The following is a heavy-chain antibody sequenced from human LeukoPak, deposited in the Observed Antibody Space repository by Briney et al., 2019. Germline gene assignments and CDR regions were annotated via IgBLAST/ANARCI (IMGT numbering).Heavy chain of an antibody. CDR2: MNPNSGNT. CDR1: GYTFTSYD. D-gene: IGHD3-3*01. Sequence: GASVTVSCKASGYTFTSYDINWVRQATGQGLEWMGWMNPNSGNTGYAQKFQGRVTMTRNTSISTAYMELSSLRSEDTAVYYCARLGSLLRFLEWYYYGMDVWGQGTTVTVSS. CDR3: ARLGSLLRFLEWYYYGMDV. V-gene: IGHV1-8*01. J-gene: IGHJ6*02.